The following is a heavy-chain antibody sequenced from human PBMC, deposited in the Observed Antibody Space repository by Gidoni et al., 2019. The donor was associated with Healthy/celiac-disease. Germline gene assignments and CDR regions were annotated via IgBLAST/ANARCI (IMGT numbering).Heavy chain of an antibody. J-gene: IGHJ5*02. Sequence: QVQLVQSGAEVKKPGASVKVSCKASGYTFTSYYMHWVRQAPGQGLEWMGIINPSGGSTSYAQKFQGRVTMTRDTSTSTVYMELSSLRSEDTAVYYCAREGELRFLEWLETREGWFDPWGQGTLVTVSS. CDR1: GYTFTSYY. V-gene: IGHV1-46*01. CDR2: INPSGGST. D-gene: IGHD3-3*01. CDR3: AREGELRFLEWLETREGWFDP.